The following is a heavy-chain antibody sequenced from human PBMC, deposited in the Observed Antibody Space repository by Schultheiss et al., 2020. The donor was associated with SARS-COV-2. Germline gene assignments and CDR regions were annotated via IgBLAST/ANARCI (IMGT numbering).Heavy chain of an antibody. Sequence: GGSLRLSCAASGFTFDDYAMHWVRQAPGKGLEWVSYISSSGSTIYYADSVKGRFTISRDNAKNSLYLQMNSLRDEDTAVYYCARGRKYYYYYGMDVWGQGTTVTVSS. J-gene: IGHJ6*02. CDR2: ISSSGSTI. CDR3: ARGRKYYYYYGMDV. CDR1: GFTFDDYA. V-gene: IGHV3-11*01.